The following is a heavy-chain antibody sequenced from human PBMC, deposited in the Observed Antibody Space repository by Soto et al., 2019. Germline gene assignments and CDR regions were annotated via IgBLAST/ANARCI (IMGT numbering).Heavy chain of an antibody. J-gene: IGHJ4*02. CDR1: GYSFTGLD. CDR2: MEPSSGRT. CDR3: ARGVTAGVDY. V-gene: IGHV1-8*01. Sequence: AASVKVSCKASGYSFTGLDINWVRQTTGQGLEWMGWMEPSSGRTGYAQKFQGRATMTRDTSINTAYMELSSLTSDDTAFYYCARGVTAGVDYWGQGTLVTVSS. D-gene: IGHD1-26*01.